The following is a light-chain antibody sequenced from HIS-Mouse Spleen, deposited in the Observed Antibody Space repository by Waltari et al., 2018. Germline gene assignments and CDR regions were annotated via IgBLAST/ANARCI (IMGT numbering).Light chain of an antibody. Sequence: SYVLTQPPSVSVAPGQTARITCGANNIGRKSVHWYQQKPGQAPVLVVSDDRDRPSGSPGRFAGSNSGNTATLTISRVEAGDEADYYCQVWDSSSDHYVFGTGTKVTVL. CDR2: DDR. J-gene: IGLJ1*01. CDR1: NIGRKS. V-gene: IGLV3-21*02. CDR3: QVWDSSSDHYV.